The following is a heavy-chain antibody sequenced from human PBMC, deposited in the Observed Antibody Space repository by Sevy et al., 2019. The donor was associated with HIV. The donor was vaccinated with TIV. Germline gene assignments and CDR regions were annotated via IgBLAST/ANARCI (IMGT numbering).Heavy chain of an antibody. CDR2: ISANGIST. Sequence: GGSLRLSCAGSGYTFSGYAMSWVRQAPGKGLEWVSAISANGISTYYAGSVKGRVTISRDNSKNTLYLQMNSLRAEDTAVYYCANPLNYGSGRIRSAFDIWGQGTMVTVSS. CDR3: ANPLNYGSGRIRSAFDI. CDR1: GYTFSGYA. D-gene: IGHD3-10*01. J-gene: IGHJ3*02. V-gene: IGHV3-23*01.